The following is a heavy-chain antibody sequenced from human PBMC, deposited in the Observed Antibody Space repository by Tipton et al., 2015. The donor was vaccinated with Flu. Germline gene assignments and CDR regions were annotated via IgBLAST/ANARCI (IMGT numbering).Heavy chain of an antibody. J-gene: IGHJ6*02. V-gene: IGHV3-64*01. CDR1: GFSFSSYG. CDR2: IASNGGTT. D-gene: IGHD3-3*01. CDR3: ARAGSLLLESALDV. Sequence: QLVQSGGGLVQPGGSLRLSCAASGFSFSSYGMHWVRQAPGKGLQYVSGIASNGGTTYYANSVKGRFTISRDNSKNTLYLQMGSLRGEDMAVYYCARAGSLLLESALDVWGQGTTVTVSS.